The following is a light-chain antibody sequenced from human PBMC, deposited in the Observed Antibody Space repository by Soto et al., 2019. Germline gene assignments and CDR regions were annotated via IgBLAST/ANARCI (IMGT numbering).Light chain of an antibody. Sequence: DIQMTQSPSTLSASVGARGTITCRASQSINNWLAWYQQKPGKAPNLLIYDVSSLGSGVPSRFSGSGSGTEFTLTISSLQPDDFATYYCQHYNDYVVWTFGQGTKVEIK. V-gene: IGKV1-5*01. CDR2: DVS. J-gene: IGKJ1*01. CDR3: QHYNDYVVWT. CDR1: QSINNW.